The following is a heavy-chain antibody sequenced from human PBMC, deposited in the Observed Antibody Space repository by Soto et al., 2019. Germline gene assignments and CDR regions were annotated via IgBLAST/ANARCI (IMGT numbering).Heavy chain of an antibody. CDR1: GFTFSYG. CDR2: ISYYSSNK. CDR3: AKLVIGYCSGNTCDDY. V-gene: IGHV3-30*18. J-gene: IGHJ4*02. D-gene: IGHD2-15*01. Sequence: VQLLESGGGLIQPVGSLRLSCAASGFTFSYGIHWLRQAPGKGLEWVAYISYYSSNKFYGDSVKGRFTISRDNAKNTQFLQMNSLRAEDTAVYYCAKLVIGYCSGNTCDDYWGQGTLVAVSS.